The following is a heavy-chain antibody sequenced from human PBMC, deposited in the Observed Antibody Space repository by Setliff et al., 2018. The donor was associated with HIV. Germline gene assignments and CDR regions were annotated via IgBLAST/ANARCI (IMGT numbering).Heavy chain of an antibody. CDR3: ARVPVSSYYYYMDV. V-gene: IGHV1-18*01. CDR1: GYTFINYH. CDR2: ISASSVNT. Sequence: SVKVSCKASGYTFINYHITWVRQAPGQGLEWVGSISASSVNTNYTQGRVTMTTDISTSTAYMELRSLRSDDTAVYYCARVPVSSYYYYMDVWGKGTTVTVSS. D-gene: IGHD6-19*01. J-gene: IGHJ6*03.